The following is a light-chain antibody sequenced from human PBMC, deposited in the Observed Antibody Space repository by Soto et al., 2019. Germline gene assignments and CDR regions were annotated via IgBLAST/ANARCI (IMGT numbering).Light chain of an antibody. V-gene: IGKV3-15*01. J-gene: IGKJ5*01. CDR1: QSVSSN. Sequence: EIVVTQSPATLSVSPGERATLSCRASQSVSSNLAWYQQQPGQAPRLLIYGASTRATAIPARFSGSGSGTEFTLTISSLQSEDFAVYDCQQYNNWPPPITFGQGTRLEIK. CDR3: QQYNNWPPPIT. CDR2: GAS.